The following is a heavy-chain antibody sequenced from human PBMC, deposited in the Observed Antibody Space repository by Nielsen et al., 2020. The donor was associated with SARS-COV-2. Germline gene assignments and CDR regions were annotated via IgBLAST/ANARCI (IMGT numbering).Heavy chain of an antibody. CDR1: GFTFSSYS. V-gene: IGHV3-21*01. CDR3: ARSIIRITMVRGVFGWFDP. J-gene: IGHJ5*02. Sequence: GGSLRLSCAASGFTFSSYSMNWVRQAPGKGLEWVSSISSSSSYIYYADSVKGRFTISRDNAKNSLYLQMNSLRAEDTAVYYCARSIIRITMVRGVFGWFDPWGQGTLVTVSS. CDR2: ISSSSSYI. D-gene: IGHD3-10*01.